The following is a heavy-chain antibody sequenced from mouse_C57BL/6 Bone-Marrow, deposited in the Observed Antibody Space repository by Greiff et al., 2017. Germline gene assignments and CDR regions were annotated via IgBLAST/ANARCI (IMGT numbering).Heavy chain of an antibody. CDR2: INPNYGTT. J-gene: IGHJ4*01. CDR3: ARGYDYDYARDY. CDR1: GYSFTDYN. Sequence: QLQESGPELVKPGPSVKISCKASGYSFTDYNMNWVKQSNGKSLEWIGVINPNYGTTSYNQKFKGKATFTVDQSSSTAYMQLNSLTSEDSAVYYCARGYDYDYARDYWGQGTSVTVSS. D-gene: IGHD2-4*01. V-gene: IGHV1-39*01.